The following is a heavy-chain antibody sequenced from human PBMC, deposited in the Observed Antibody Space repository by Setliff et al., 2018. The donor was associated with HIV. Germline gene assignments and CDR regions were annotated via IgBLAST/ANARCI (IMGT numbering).Heavy chain of an antibody. CDR2: IYTSGNT. CDR3: ATDHAYDDKSYKNLDACDI. CDR1: GGSISSYY. V-gene: IGHV4-4*07. Sequence: SETLSLTCTVSGGSISSYYWSWIRQPAGKGLEWIGRIYTSGNTTYNPSLKSLKSRVTMSVDTSKNQFSLKLSSVTAADTAVYYCATDHAYDDKSYKNLDACDIWGQVRMVTVS. J-gene: IGHJ3*02. D-gene: IGHD2-21*01.